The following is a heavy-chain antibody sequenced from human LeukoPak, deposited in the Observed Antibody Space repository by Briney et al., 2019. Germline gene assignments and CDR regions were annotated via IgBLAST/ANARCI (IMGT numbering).Heavy chain of an antibody. D-gene: IGHD2-2*01. V-gene: IGHV3-30*03. CDR2: ISYDGSNK. CDR1: GFTFSSYG. CDR3: ASLVPAMNY. Sequence: GGSLRLSCAASGFTFSSYGMHWVRQAPGKGLEWVAVISYDGSNKYYADSVKGRFTISRDNSKNTLYLQMNSLRAEDTAVYYCASLVPAMNYWGQGTLVTVSS. J-gene: IGHJ4*02.